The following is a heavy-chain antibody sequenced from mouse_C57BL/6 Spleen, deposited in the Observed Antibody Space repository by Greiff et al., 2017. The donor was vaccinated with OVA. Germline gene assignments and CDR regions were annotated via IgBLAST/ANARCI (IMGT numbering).Heavy chain of an antibody. CDR3: ARSQLSNWYFDV. J-gene: IGHJ1*03. D-gene: IGHD1-1*02. Sequence: VQLQQPGAELVKPGASVKPSCKASGYTFTSYWMQWVKQRPGQGLEWIGEIDPSDSYTNYNQKFKGKATLTVDTSSSTAYMQLSSLTSEDSAVYYCARSQLSNWYFDVWGTGTTVTVSS. CDR2: IDPSDSYT. V-gene: IGHV1-50*01. CDR1: GYTFTSYW.